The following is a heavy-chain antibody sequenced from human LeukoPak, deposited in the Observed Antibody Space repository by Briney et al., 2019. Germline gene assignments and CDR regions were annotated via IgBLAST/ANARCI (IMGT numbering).Heavy chain of an antibody. D-gene: IGHD3-10*01. J-gene: IGHJ4*02. V-gene: IGHV3-48*04. CDR3: VLNYGSGSYYLPL. CDR1: GFTFSSYS. Sequence: GGSLRLSCTASGFTFSSYSMNWVRQAPGKGLEWVSFISSSPSTIYYADSVKGRFTISRDNAKNSLYLQMNSLRAEDTAVYYCVLNYGSGSYYLPLWGQGTLVTVSS. CDR2: ISSSPSTI.